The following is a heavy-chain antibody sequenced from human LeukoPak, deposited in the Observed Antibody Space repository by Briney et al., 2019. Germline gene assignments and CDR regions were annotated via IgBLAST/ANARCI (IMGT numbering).Heavy chain of an antibody. V-gene: IGHV3-21*01. Sequence: GGCLRLSCAASGFTFSSYSMNWVRQAPGKGLEWVSSISSSSSYIYYADSVKGRFTISRDNAKNSLYLQMNSLRAEDTAVYYCARDLISPRVYGYEFDYWGQGTLVTVSS. J-gene: IGHJ4*02. D-gene: IGHD5-18*01. CDR3: ARDLISPRVYGYEFDY. CDR1: GFTFSSYS. CDR2: ISSSSSYI.